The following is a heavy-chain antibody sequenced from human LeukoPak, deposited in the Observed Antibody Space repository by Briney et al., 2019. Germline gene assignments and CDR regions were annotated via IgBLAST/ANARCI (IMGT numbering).Heavy chain of an antibody. CDR1: GGSISSYY. J-gene: IGHJ3*02. Sequence: SETLSLTCTVSGGSISSYYWSWIRQPPGKGLEWIGYIYYSGSTNYNPSLKSRVTISVDTSKNQFSLKLSSVTAADTAVYYCARLGAYYYGSGSYRGAFDIWGQGTMVTVSS. CDR2: IYYSGST. CDR3: ARLGAYYYGSGSYRGAFDI. V-gene: IGHV4-59*08. D-gene: IGHD3-10*01.